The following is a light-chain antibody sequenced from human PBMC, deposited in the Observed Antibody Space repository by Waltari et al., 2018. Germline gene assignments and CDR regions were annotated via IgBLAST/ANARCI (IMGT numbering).Light chain of an antibody. V-gene: IGLV2-14*03. CDR1: SSDVGAYNY. J-gene: IGLJ3*02. Sequence: QSALTQPASVSGSPGQSITISCTGSSSDVGAYNYVSWYQQHPGKAPRLIIFGVSKRPSGVSNRFSGSKSGNAASLTISGLQAEDEADYYCASYVSSSTLELFGGGTSLTVL. CDR2: GVS. CDR3: ASYVSSSTLEL.